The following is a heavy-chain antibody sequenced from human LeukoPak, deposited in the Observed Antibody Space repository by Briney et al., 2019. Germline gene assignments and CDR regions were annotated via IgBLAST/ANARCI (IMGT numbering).Heavy chain of an antibody. CDR3: SRRTSNPVGAIDY. CDR2: FRYGGST. Sequence: PSETLSLICTVSGDSISSSDNYWGWIRQPPGKGLEWIGAFRYGGSTYYTPSLKSRVIISVDTSKNQFSLKLRSVTVSDTAAYYCSRRTSNPVGAIDYWGQGTLVTVSS. D-gene: IGHD1-26*01. V-gene: IGHV4-39*01. CDR1: GDSISSSDNY. J-gene: IGHJ4*02.